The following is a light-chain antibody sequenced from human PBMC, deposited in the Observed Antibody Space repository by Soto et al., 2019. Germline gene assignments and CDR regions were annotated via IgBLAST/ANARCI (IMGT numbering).Light chain of an antibody. CDR2: GAS. J-gene: IGKJ2*01. V-gene: IGKV3-15*01. CDR3: QQYNNWPRS. Sequence: EIVMTQSPATLSVSPGERATLSCRASQSVNSYLAWYQQKPGQAPRLLIYGASTRATGIPARFSGSGSGTEFTLTISSLLSEDFAVYYCQQYNNWPRSFGQGTKLEIK. CDR1: QSVNSY.